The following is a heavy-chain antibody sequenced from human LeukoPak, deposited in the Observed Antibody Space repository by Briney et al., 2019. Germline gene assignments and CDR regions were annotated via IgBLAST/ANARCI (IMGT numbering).Heavy chain of an antibody. CDR3: AKRNTMVRGGPCFDY. V-gene: IGHV3-23*01. CDR2: IFGADKNTT. D-gene: IGHD3-10*01. CDR1: GSPFSSYA. Sequence: SGGSLRLSCAASGSPFSSYAMNWVRQAPGKGLEWVSIIFGADKNTTYYADSVKGRFTVSRDNSKNTLDLQMTDLRPKDTAIYYCAKRNTMVRGGPCFDYWGQGILVAVSS. J-gene: IGHJ4*02.